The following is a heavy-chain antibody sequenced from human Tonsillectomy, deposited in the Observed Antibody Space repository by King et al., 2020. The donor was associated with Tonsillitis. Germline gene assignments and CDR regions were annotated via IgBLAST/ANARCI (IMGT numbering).Heavy chain of an antibody. V-gene: IGHV3-30*04. CDR2: ISYDGSNK. CDR1: GFTFSSYA. D-gene: IGHD4-17*01. Sequence: HVQLVESGGGVVQPGRSLRLSCAASGFTFSSYAMHWVRQAPGKGLEWVALISYDGSNKYYADSVKGRFTISRDNSKNTLYLQMNSLRAEDTAVYYCARGTIYGDYEYFDYWGQGTLVTVSS. CDR3: ARGTIYGDYEYFDY. J-gene: IGHJ4*02.